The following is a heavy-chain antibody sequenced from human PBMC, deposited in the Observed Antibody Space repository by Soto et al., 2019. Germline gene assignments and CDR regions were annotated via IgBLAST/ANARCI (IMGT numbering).Heavy chain of an antibody. CDR3: ARDDILCSGGSCYGVPMDG. D-gene: IGHD2-15*01. CDR1: GFTVSSKY. V-gene: IGHV3-66*01. CDR2: IQSGGTT. Sequence: EVQLVESGGGLVQPGGSLRLSCAASGFTVSSKYMSWVRQAPGKGLEWVSLIQSGGTTYYADSVKGRFTISRDSSKDMLHLQMDSLTAEDTAVYYCARDDILCSGGSCYGVPMDGWGKGTKVTVSS. J-gene: IGHJ6*03.